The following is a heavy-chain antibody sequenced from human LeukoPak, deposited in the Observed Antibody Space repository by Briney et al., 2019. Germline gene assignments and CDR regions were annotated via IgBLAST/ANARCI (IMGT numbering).Heavy chain of an antibody. CDR1: GYSFTNYW. CDR2: IETVDSHT. V-gene: IGHV5-51*01. CDR3: ARGSSTGYFDY. J-gene: IGHJ4*02. D-gene: IGHD6-13*01. Sequence: GESLKISCQASGYSFTNYWIAWLRHMPGKGLEWMGTIETVDSHTTYSPSFRGQVTISVDKSIRTAYFRWSSLKASDSAIYYCARGSSTGYFDYWGQGTLVTVSS.